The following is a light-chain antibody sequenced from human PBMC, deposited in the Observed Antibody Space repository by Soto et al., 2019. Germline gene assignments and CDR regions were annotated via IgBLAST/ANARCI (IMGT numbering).Light chain of an antibody. CDR2: DAS. V-gene: IGKV1-5*01. J-gene: IGKJ2*01. Sequence: DIQMTQAPSTLSASVGNRVTITCRASQRIISWLAWYQRKPGKAPKFLIYDASSLESGVPSRFSGSGSGTEFTLTISSLHPDNFATYYCQHYNSYPYTFGQGPKLEIK. CDR3: QHYNSYPYT. CDR1: QRIISW.